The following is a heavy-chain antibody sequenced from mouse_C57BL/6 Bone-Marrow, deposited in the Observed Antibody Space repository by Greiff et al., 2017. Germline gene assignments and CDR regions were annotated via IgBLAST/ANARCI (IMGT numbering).Heavy chain of an antibody. V-gene: IGHV5-6*01. CDR3: ARQLTAY. D-gene: IGHD1-3*01. CDR1: GFTFSSYG. Sequence: EVQLVESGGDLVKPGGSLKLSCAASGFTFSSYGMSWVRQTPDKRLEWVATISSGGSYTYYPDSVKGRFTISRDNAKNTLYLQMSSLKSEDTAMYYCARQLTAYWGQGTLVTVSA. J-gene: IGHJ3*01. CDR2: ISSGGSYT.